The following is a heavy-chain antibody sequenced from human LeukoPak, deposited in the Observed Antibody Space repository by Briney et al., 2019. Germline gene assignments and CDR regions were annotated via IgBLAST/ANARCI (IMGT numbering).Heavy chain of an antibody. J-gene: IGHJ4*02. CDR3: ARHVVAVGFDY. V-gene: IGHV3-21*01. Sequence: GGSLRLSCAASGFTFSSYWMSWVRQAPGKGLEWVSSITSSSNYIYYADSVKGRFTISRDNAKNSLYLQMNSLRAEDTAVYYCARHVVAVGFDYWGQGTLVTVSS. D-gene: IGHD3-22*01. CDR1: GFTFSSYW. CDR2: ITSSSNYI.